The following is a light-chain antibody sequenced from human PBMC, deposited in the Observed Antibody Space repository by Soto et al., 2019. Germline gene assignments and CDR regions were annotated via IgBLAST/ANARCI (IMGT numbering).Light chain of an antibody. Sequence: QSVLTQPPSVSGAPGQRVTISCTGSSSNIGAGYDVHWYQQLPGTAPKLLIHGNSNRPSGVPDRFSGSKSGTSASLAITGLQAEDEADYYCQSYDSSLSVSYVFGTGTKVTVL. CDR2: GNS. J-gene: IGLJ1*01. CDR1: SSNIGAGYD. V-gene: IGLV1-40*01. CDR3: QSYDSSLSVSYV.